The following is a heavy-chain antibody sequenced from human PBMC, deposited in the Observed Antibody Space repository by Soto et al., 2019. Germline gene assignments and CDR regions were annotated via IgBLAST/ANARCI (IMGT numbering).Heavy chain of an antibody. D-gene: IGHD3-22*01. CDR3: TRPSSGYYHDAFDI. Sequence: QVQLMQSGAEVKKPGSSVKGSCKASGGSFPSDTISWVRQAPGQGLEWLGGIVPVFGTPNHAQKFQGRVTISADGSTNTAYMELTSLRPEDTAVYYCTRPSSGYYHDAFDIWGQGTLVTVSS. J-gene: IGHJ3*02. V-gene: IGHV1-69*01. CDR1: GGSFPSDT. CDR2: IVPVFGTP.